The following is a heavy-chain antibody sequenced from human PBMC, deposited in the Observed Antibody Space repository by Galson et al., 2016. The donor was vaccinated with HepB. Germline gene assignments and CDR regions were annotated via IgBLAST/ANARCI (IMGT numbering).Heavy chain of an antibody. V-gene: IGHV3-33*01. J-gene: IGHJ3*02. CDR3: ARSGSYSYAFDI. CDR1: GFTFSSYG. D-gene: IGHD3-10*01. CDR2: IWYDGGNR. Sequence: SLRLSCAASGFTFSSYGMHWVRQAPGKGLEWVALIWYDGGNRFYADSVKGRFTISRDNSKNTLHLQMNSLRAEDTAVYYCARSGSYSYAFDIWGQGTMVTASS.